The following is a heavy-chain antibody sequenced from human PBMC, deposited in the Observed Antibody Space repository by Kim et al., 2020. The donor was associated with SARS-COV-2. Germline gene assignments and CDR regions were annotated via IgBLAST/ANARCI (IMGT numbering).Heavy chain of an antibody. Sequence: GGSLRLSCAASGFTFSSYTMNWVRQAPGKGLEWISSISSSGSYIYYADSLKGRFTISRDNTRATLYLQMNSLRAEDTAVYYCARVLTSCWSYFDYWGQGTLVTVSS. D-gene: IGHD2-2*01. CDR2: ISSSGSYI. CDR1: GFTFSSYT. J-gene: IGHJ4*02. CDR3: ARVLTSCWSYFDY. V-gene: IGHV3-21*01.